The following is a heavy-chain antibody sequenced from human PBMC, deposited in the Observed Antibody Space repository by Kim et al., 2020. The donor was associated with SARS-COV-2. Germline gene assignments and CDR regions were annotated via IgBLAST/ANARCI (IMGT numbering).Heavy chain of an antibody. CDR1: GFNFNDFS. V-gene: IGHV3-43*01. CDR2: INRNGGVT. J-gene: IGHJ4*02. CDR3: VKGRRGVQFVLDS. D-gene: IGHD3-10*01. Sequence: GGSLRLSCAASGFNFNDFSLHWVRQTPGKGLEWVSLINRNGGVTYHGDSVKGRFTVSRDNNKNSLYLQMTALRPEDTAIYFCVKGRRGVQFVLDSWGQGTLVTVS.